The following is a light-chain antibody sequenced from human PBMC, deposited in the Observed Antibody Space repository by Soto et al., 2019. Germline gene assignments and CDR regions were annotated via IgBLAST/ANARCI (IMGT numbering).Light chain of an antibody. J-gene: IGKJ5*01. CDR2: DAS. CDR3: QQYDNLPIA. Sequence: DIQMTQSPSSLSASVGDRVTITCQARQDISNYLNGYQQKPGKAPKLTIYDASNLETGVPSRFSGSGSGTDFTFTISSLQPEDIATYYCQQYDNLPIAFGQGTRLEIK. CDR1: QDISNY. V-gene: IGKV1-33*01.